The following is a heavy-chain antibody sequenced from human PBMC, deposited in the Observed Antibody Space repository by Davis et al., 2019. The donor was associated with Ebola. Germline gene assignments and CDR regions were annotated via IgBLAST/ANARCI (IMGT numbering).Heavy chain of an antibody. CDR2: IDDDGGNT. J-gene: IGHJ4*02. D-gene: IGHD2-8*01. Sequence: GESLKISCAASGFTFRNYAMTWVRQAPGKGLEWVSVIDDDGGNTYYADSVKGRFTISRDNSKNTLYLQMNSLRAEDTALYYCGRGMLSFDYWGQGTLVTVSS. V-gene: IGHV3-23*01. CDR1: GFTFRNYA. CDR3: GRGMLSFDY.